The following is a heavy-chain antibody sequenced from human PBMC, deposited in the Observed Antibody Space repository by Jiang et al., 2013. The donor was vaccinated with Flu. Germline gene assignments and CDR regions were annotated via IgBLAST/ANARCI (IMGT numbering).Heavy chain of an antibody. J-gene: IGHJ4*02. CDR2: MFHTGIT. Sequence: GPGLVKPSATLSLSCTVSGDSITRYYWTWIRQTPGKGLEWIGHMFHTGITKFNPSLKGRATIFVDTSKSQFSLQLISVTAADTAVYYCASARGASGMPKYWGQGTPVTVSS. CDR3: ASARGASGMPKY. V-gene: IGHV4-59*13. D-gene: IGHD2-2*01. CDR1: GDSITRYY.